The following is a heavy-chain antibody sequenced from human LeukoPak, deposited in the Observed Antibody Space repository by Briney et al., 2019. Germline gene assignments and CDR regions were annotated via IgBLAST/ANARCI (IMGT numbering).Heavy chain of an antibody. V-gene: IGHV4-59*01. CDR3: ARERAYYDILPRWFDP. CDR1: DGSISSYY. D-gene: IGHD3-9*01. Sequence: PSETLSLSCTVSDGSISSYYWRWIRQPPEKGLEWIGYIYYSGSTNYNPSLKSRVTISVDTSKNQFSLKLSSVTAADTAVYYCARERAYYDILPRWFDPWGQGSLVTVSS. J-gene: IGHJ5*02. CDR2: IYYSGST.